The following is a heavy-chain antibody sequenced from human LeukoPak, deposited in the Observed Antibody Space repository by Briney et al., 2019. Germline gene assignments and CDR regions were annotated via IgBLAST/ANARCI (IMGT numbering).Heavy chain of an antibody. V-gene: IGHV4-59*01. CDR3: ARSITMTVVWDAFDI. CDR1: GGSISSYY. D-gene: IGHD3-22*01. Sequence: SGTLSLTCAVSGGSISSYYWSWIRQPPGKGLEWIGYIYYSGSTNYNPSLKSRVTISVDTSKNQFSLKLSSVTAADTAVYYCARSITMTVVWDAFDIWGQGTMVTVSS. J-gene: IGHJ3*02. CDR2: IYYSGST.